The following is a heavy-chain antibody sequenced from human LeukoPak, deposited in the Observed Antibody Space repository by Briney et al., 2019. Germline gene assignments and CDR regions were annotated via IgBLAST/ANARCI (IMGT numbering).Heavy chain of an antibody. D-gene: IGHD1-26*01. CDR2: IIPIFGTA. J-gene: IGHJ4*02. CDR1: GGTFSSYA. V-gene: IGHV1-69*13. CDR3: ASINSGSYGWKNY. Sequence: SVKVSCKASGGTFSSYAISWVRQAPGQGLEWMGGIIPIFGTANYAQKFQGRVTITADESTSTAYMELSSLRSEDTAVYYCASINSGSYGWKNYWGQGTLVTVSS.